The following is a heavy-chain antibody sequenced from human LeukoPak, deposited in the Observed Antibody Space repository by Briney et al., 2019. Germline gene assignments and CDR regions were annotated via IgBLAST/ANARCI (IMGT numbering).Heavy chain of an antibody. V-gene: IGHV3-74*01. D-gene: IGHD1/OR15-1a*01. Sequence: GGSLRLSCAASGFTFSNYWIHWVRQAPGKGLVWVSHVNTDASSTSYADSVKGRFTISRDNAKNTVYLQMNSLRAEDTAVYYCIAAAEQWGQGTLVIVSS. J-gene: IGHJ4*02. CDR3: IAAAEQ. CDR2: VNTDASST. CDR1: GFTFSNYW.